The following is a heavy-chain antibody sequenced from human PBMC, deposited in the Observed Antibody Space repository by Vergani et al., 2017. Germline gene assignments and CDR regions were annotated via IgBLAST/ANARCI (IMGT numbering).Heavy chain of an antibody. V-gene: IGHV1-69*01. CDR2: IIPILGTT. CDR3: AGDGASCVEVPAAIGYYYYYMDV. D-gene: IGHD2-2*01. CDR1: GGPLSRFA. J-gene: IGHJ6*03. Sequence: QVQLEQSGAEVRKPGSSVKVSCKASGGPLSRFAIGWVRQAPGQGLEWMGEIIPILGTTNYAQRSRDKFSITADESTGTAYMELTSLSSEDSAIYYCAGDGASCVEVPAAIGYYYYYMDVWGEGTTVTVSS.